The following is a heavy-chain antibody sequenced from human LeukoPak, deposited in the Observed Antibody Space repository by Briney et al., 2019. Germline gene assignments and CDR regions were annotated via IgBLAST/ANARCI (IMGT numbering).Heavy chain of an antibody. V-gene: IGHV1-46*01. CDR3: ARIVGGATMIDY. J-gene: IGHJ4*02. Sequence: EASVKVSCKASGYTFTSYYMHWVRQAPGQGLEWMGIINPSGGNTNYAQKFQGRVTMTRDTSTSTVYMELSSLRSEDTAVYYCARIVGGATMIDYWGQGTLVTVSS. D-gene: IGHD1-26*01. CDR2: INPSGGNT. CDR1: GYTFTSYY.